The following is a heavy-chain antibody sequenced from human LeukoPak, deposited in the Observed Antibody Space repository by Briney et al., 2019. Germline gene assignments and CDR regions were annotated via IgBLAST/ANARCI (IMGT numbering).Heavy chain of an antibody. V-gene: IGHV3-7*01. D-gene: IGHD3-10*01. CDR2: IKEDGSEK. J-gene: IGHJ4*02. Sequence: GGSLRLSREASRLSISSYGMTWVRQAPGKGLEWVAYIKEDGSEKFYVGSVKGRFTISRDNARKSVYLQMHSLRVEDTAVYYCARGAGVFFDNWGQGTLVTVSS. CDR3: ARGAGVFFDN. CDR1: RLSISSYG.